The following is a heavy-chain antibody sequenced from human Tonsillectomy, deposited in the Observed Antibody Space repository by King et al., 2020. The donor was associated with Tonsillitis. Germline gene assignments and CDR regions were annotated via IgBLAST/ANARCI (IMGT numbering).Heavy chain of an antibody. J-gene: IGHJ4*02. Sequence: VQLVESGGGVVQPGRSLRLSCAASGFTFSSYGMHWVRQAPGKGLEWVAVISHDGSNKYHADSVKGRLPISRDNSKSTLYLQMNSLGAEDTAVYYCAKDGPAYYDYVWGSYRPNHYFDYWGQGTLVTVSS. CDR3: AKDGPAYYDYVWGSYRPNHYFDY. V-gene: IGHV3-30*18. CDR1: GFTFSSYG. D-gene: IGHD3-16*01. CDR2: ISHDGSNK.